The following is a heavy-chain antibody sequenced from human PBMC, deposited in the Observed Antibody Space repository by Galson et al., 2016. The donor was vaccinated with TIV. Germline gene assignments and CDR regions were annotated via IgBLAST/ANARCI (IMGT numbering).Heavy chain of an antibody. Sequence: SLRLSCAASGFTVSDNYINWVRQAPGKGLEWDSIFSNSDYTNYADSVKGRFTISRDNSKNTVYLHMSRLRAEDTAVYYCARERLHCGYNCYLSYYFGMNVWGQGTTVTVSS. CDR2: FSNSDYT. CDR3: ARERLHCGYNCYLSYYFGMNV. J-gene: IGHJ6*02. CDR1: GFTVSDNY. D-gene: IGHD5-24*01. V-gene: IGHV3-66*03.